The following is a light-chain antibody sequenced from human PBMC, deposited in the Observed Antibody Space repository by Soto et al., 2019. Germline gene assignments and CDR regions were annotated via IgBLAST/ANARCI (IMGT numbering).Light chain of an antibody. J-gene: IGLJ2*01. CDR3: QSYDSSLNGPVL. Sequence: QSVLTQPPSVSGAPGQRVTISCTGSTSNIGAGYDVQWYQRLPGTAPKLLIYGNSNRPSGVPDRFSGSKSGTSASLAITGLQADDEADYYCQSYDSSLNGPVLFGGGTKLTVL. V-gene: IGLV1-40*01. CDR1: TSNIGAGYD. CDR2: GNS.